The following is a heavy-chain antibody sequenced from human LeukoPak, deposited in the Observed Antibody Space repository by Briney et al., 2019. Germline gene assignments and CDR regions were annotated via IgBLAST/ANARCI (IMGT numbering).Heavy chain of an antibody. J-gene: IGHJ4*02. Sequence: ASVKVSCKASGYTFTGYYMHWVRQAPGQGLEWMGWINPNSGGTNYAQKFQGRVTMTRDTSISTAYMELSRLRSDDTAVYYCAREPTYYYDSSGYNFAYWGQGTLVTVSS. D-gene: IGHD3-22*01. CDR2: INPNSGGT. CDR3: AREPTYYYDSSGYNFAY. CDR1: GYTFTGYY. V-gene: IGHV1-2*02.